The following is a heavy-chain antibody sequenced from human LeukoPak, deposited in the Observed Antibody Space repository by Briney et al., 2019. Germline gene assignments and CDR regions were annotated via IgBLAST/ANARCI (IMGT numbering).Heavy chain of an antibody. CDR3: ARFNTWNFLIDY. CDR2: IYYSGTT. V-gene: IGHV4-39*07. D-gene: IGHD1-20*01. J-gene: IGHJ4*02. Sequence: PSETLSLTCSVSGGSIISTSYYWGWVRQPPGKGLEWIGSIYYSGTTYYNPSLKSRVTISVDTSKNQFSLKLTSVTAADTAAYYWARFNTWNFLIDYWGKGPRVPVSS. CDR1: GGSIISTSYY.